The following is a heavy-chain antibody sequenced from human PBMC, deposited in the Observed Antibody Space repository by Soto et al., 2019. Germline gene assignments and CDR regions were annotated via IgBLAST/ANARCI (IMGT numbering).Heavy chain of an antibody. CDR1: GFTFSSYA. J-gene: IGHJ3*02. Sequence: GGSLRLSCSASGFTFSSYAMHWVRQAPGKGLEYVSAISSNGGSTYYADSVKGRFTISRDNSKNTLYLQMSSLRAEDTAVYYCVKYYYDSRGGDGDAFDIWGQGTMVTVSS. CDR3: VKYYYDSRGGDGDAFDI. D-gene: IGHD3-22*01. CDR2: ISSNGGST. V-gene: IGHV3-64D*08.